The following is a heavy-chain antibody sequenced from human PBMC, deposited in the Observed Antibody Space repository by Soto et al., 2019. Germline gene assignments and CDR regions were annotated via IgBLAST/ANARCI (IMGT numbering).Heavy chain of an antibody. CDR3: IVRYPYYFDY. D-gene: IGHD2-21*01. J-gene: IGHJ4*02. V-gene: IGHV3-15*07. CDR2: IKSKTDGGTT. Sequence: NAWMNWVRQAPGKGLEWVGRIKSKTDGGTTDYAAPVKGRFTISRDDSKNTLYLQMNSLKTEDTAVYYCIVRYPYYFDYWGQGTLVTVSS. CDR1: NAW.